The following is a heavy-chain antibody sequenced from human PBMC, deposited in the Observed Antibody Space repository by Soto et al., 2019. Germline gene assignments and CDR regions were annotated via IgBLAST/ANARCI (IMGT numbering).Heavy chain of an antibody. CDR2: ISGSGART. Sequence: EVQLLESGGTLVQPGGSLRLSCAASGFAFSTYVMNWVRQAPGKGLEWVSAISGSGARTYYADSVKGRFTISRDNSKNTLYLQMNSLRVEDTAVYYCAKDMLLSFDYYYYGMDVWGQGTTVTVSS. D-gene: IGHD2-8*01. J-gene: IGHJ6*02. V-gene: IGHV3-23*01. CDR3: AKDMLLSFDYYYYGMDV. CDR1: GFAFSTYV.